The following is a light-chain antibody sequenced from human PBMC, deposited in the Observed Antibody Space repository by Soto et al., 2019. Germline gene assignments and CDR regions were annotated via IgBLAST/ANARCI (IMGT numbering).Light chain of an antibody. V-gene: IGKV1-6*01. CDR2: GAS. CDR3: LQDYNYPFT. J-gene: IGKJ2*01. CDR1: QDIRKD. Sequence: AMHMTQSPSSLSASLGDIVSIPCRASQDIRKDLAWYQQKPGKAPQILIYGASTLQTGVASRFSGSGSATDFTLTISSLRPEDSAAYYCLQDYNYPFTFGQGTKVDIK.